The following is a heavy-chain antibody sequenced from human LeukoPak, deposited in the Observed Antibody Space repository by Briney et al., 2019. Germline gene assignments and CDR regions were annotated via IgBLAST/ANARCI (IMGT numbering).Heavy chain of an antibody. Sequence: GSSVKVSCKASGGTFSSYAISWVRQAPGQGLEWMGGIIPIFGTANYAQKFQGRVTITADKSTSTAYMELSSLRSEDTAVYYCAREDYGSGSGYFDYWGQGTLVTVSS. CDR1: GGTFSSYA. V-gene: IGHV1-69*06. CDR2: IIPIFGTA. CDR3: AREDYGSGSGYFDY. D-gene: IGHD3-10*01. J-gene: IGHJ4*02.